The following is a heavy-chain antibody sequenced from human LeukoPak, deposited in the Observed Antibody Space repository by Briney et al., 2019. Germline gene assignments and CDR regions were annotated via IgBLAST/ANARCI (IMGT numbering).Heavy chain of an antibody. J-gene: IGHJ4*02. D-gene: IGHD7-27*01. CDR2: NYYSGNT. CDR1: GCSISSSGYY. CDR3: GGQGGALAVMPVANWDYFDF. V-gene: IGHV4-39*01. Sequence: SETVPLTCTVSGCSISSSGYYWRWIRQPPGGALEWSGSNYYSGNTYYNQSLTSRVTISVDASKNKLSLTLKSVTAAVTALYYFGGQGGALAVMPVANWDYFDFWGQGPLVTVSS.